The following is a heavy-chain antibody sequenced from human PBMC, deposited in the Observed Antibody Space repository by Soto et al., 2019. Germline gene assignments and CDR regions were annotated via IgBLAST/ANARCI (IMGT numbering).Heavy chain of an antibody. Sequence: PGGSLRLSCAASGFTFSSYGMHWVRQAPGKGLEWVAVISYDGSNKYYADSVKGRFTISRDNSKNTLYLQMNSLRAEDTAVYYCAKNRARGIAASKTYYYYGMDVWGQGTTVTVSS. V-gene: IGHV3-30*18. CDR2: ISYDGSNK. CDR3: AKNRARGIAASKTYYYYGMDV. D-gene: IGHD6-13*01. J-gene: IGHJ6*02. CDR1: GFTFSSYG.